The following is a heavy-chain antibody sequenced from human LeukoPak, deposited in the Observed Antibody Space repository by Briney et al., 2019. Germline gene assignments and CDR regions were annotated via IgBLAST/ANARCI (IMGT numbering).Heavy chain of an antibody. Sequence: GGSLRLSCAASGFTFSSYAMSWVRQAPGKGLEWVSASSGSGGSTYYADSVKGRFTISRDNSKNTLYLQMNSLRAEDTAVYYCAKARGYYDSSGYILFDYWGQGTLVTVSS. CDR1: GFTFSSYA. V-gene: IGHV3-23*01. CDR3: AKARGYYDSSGYILFDY. CDR2: SSGSGGST. D-gene: IGHD3-22*01. J-gene: IGHJ4*02.